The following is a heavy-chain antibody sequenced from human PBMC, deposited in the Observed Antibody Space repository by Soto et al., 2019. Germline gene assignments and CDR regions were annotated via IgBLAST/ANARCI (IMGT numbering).Heavy chain of an antibody. J-gene: IGHJ4*02. CDR3: ARDGDWLLYYFDY. CDR2: ISSSSSYI. D-gene: IGHD3-9*01. Sequence: PGGSLRLSCAASGFTFSSYSMNWVRQAPGKGLEWVSSISSSSSYIYYADSVKGRFTISRDNAKNSLYLQMNSLRAEDTAVYYCARDGDWLLYYFDYWGQGTLVTVPQ. CDR1: GFTFSSYS. V-gene: IGHV3-21*01.